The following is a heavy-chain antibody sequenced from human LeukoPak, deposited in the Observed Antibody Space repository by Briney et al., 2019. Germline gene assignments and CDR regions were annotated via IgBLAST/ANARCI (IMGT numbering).Heavy chain of an antibody. J-gene: IGHJ4*02. CDR3: ARDLYGDYSLDY. D-gene: IGHD4-17*01. V-gene: IGHV3-21*01. Sequence: GVSLRLSCAASGFTFSSYSMNWVRQAPGKGLEWVSSIHSSSSYIYYADSVKGRFTISRDNAKNSLYLQMNSLRAEDTAVYYCARDLYGDYSLDYWGQGTLVTVSS. CDR2: IHSSSSYI. CDR1: GFTFSSYS.